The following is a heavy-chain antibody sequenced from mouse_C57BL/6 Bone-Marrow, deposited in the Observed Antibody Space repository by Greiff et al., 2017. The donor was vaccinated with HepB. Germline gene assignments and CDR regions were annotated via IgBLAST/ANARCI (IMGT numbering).Heavy chain of an antibody. D-gene: IGHD2-1*01. Sequence: QVQLQQPGAELVRPGTSVKLSCTASGYTFTSYWMHWVKQRPGQGLEWIGVIDPSDSYTNYNQKFKGKATLTVDTSSSTAYMQLSSLTSEDSAVYYCARGDGNSFAYWGQGTLVTVSA. CDR3: ARGDGNSFAY. J-gene: IGHJ3*01. CDR1: GYTFTSYW. V-gene: IGHV1-59*01. CDR2: IDPSDSYT.